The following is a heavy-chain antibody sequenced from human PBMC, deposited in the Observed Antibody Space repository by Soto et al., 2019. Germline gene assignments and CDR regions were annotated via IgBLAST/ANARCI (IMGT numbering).Heavy chain of an antibody. CDR3: ARGSIVTTSLTPFDY. D-gene: IGHD5-12*01. CDR1: GFTFSSYS. V-gene: IGHV3-21*01. Sequence: EVQLVESGGGLVKPGGSLRLSCAASGFTFSSYSMNWVRQAPGKGLEWGSSISTSSSYIYYADSVKGRFTMSRDNAQNSLYLQMNTLRAEDTAVYYCARGSIVTTSLTPFDYWGPGTLVTFSS. CDR2: ISTSSSYI. J-gene: IGHJ4*02.